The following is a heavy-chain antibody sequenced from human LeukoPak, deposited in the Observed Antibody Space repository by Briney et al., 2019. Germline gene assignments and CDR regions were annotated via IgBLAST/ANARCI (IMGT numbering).Heavy chain of an antibody. J-gene: IGHJ6*02. Sequence: SETLSLTCSVSGGSISSYYWSWIRQPPGKGLEYIGYIYYSGSTNYNPSLKSRVTISVDTSKDQFSLNLTSVTAADTAVYYCARLKCISTTCPSRYVMDVWGQGTTVPVSS. V-gene: IGHV4-59*01. D-gene: IGHD2-2*01. CDR1: GGSISSYY. CDR3: ARLKCISTTCPSRYVMDV. CDR2: IYYSGST.